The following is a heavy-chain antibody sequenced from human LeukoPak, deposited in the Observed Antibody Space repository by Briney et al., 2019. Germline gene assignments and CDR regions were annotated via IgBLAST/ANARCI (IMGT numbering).Heavy chain of an antibody. CDR2: IYYSGST. Sequence: SETLSLTCTVSGGSISSSSYYWGWIRQPPGKGLEWIGSIYYSGSTYYNPSLKSRVTISVDTSKNQFSLKLSSVTAADTAVYYCARDGYCSGGSCSPWGQGTLVTVSS. D-gene: IGHD2-15*01. J-gene: IGHJ5*02. CDR3: ARDGYCSGGSCSP. CDR1: GGSISSSSYY. V-gene: IGHV4-39*07.